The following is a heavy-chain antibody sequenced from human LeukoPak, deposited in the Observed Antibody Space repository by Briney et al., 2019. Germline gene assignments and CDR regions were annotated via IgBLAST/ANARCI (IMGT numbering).Heavy chain of an antibody. CDR1: GGSISSYY. Sequence: SETLSLTCTVSGGSISSYYWSWIRQPPGKGLEWIGYIYYSGSTNYNPSLKSRVIISVDTSKNQFSLKLSSVTAADTAVYYCARGDYYYYYGMDVWGQGTTVTVSS. V-gene: IGHV4-59*01. CDR2: IYYSGST. CDR3: ARGDYYYYYGMDV. J-gene: IGHJ6*02.